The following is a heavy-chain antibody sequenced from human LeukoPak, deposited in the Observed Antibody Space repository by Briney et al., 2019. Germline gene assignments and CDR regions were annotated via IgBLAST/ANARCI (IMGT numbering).Heavy chain of an antibody. J-gene: IGHJ5*02. CDR3: ARQPSSSPRWFDP. CDR1: GYTFTGYY. Sequence: GASVKVSCKASGYTFTGYYMHWVRQDPGQGLEWMGWINPNSGGTNYAQKFQGRVTMTRDTSISTAYMELSRLRSDDTAVYYCARQPSSSPRWFDPWGQGTLVTVSS. CDR2: INPNSGGT. V-gene: IGHV1-2*02. D-gene: IGHD2-2*01.